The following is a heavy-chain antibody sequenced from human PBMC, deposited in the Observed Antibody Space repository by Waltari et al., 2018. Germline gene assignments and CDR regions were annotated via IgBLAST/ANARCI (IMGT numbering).Heavy chain of an antibody. CDR2: IRYDGSNK. D-gene: IGHD6-13*01. J-gene: IGHJ4*02. CDR1: GFTFSSYG. Sequence: QVQLVESGGGVVQPGGSLRLSCAASGFTFSSYGMHWVRQAPGKGLEWVAFIRYDGSNKYYADSVKGRFTISRDNSKNTLYLQMNSLRAEDTAVYYCAKDRLGKTAAEYYFDYWGQGTLVTVSS. CDR3: AKDRLGKTAAEYYFDY. V-gene: IGHV3-30*02.